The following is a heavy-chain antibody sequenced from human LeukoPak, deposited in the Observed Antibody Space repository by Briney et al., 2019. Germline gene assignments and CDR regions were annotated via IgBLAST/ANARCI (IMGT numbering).Heavy chain of an antibody. J-gene: IGHJ4*02. D-gene: IGHD2-2*01. CDR1: GFTFSGYW. V-gene: IGHV3-74*01. CDR3: ARVRYCSSPSGYDLQDY. Sequence: GGSLRLSCAASGFTFSGYWMRWVRQAPGKGLVWVSRVTSDGSSTSHADSVKGRFTISRDNAKNTLYLQMNSLRAEDTAVYYCARVRYCSSPSGYDLQDYWGQGTLVTVSS. CDR2: VTSDGSST.